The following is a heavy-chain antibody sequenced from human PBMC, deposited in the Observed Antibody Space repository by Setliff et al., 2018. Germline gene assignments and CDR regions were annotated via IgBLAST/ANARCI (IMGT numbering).Heavy chain of an antibody. CDR1: GFSLGSYE. J-gene: IGHJ4*02. V-gene: IGHV3-48*03. Sequence: PGGSLRLSCAASGFSLGSYEMNWVRQAPGKGLEWVSYISGSGSTTYYADSVKGRFTISRDNPNNSLYLQMNNLRAEDTAVYYCARGGYSYGYWGQGTLVTVSS. CDR2: ISGSGSTT. CDR3: ARGGYSYGY. D-gene: IGHD5-18*01.